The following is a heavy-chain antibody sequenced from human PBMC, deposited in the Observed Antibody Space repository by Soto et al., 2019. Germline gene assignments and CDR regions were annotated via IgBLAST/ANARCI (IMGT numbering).Heavy chain of an antibody. Sequence: ASVKVSCKASGYTFTNNNINCVRQAPGQGLEWIGWMNTNTNTTDSAEVFEGRVSLTWDTSISTAYTQLNSLKIDDTAAYYCAREVVETSSLWLDPWGQGTLVTVSS. CDR3: AREVVETSSLWLDP. V-gene: IGHV1-8*01. J-gene: IGHJ5*02. D-gene: IGHD6-6*01. CDR2: MNTNTNTT. CDR1: GYTFTNNN.